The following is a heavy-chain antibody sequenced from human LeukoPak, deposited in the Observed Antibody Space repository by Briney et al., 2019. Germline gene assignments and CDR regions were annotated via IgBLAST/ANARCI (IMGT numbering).Heavy chain of an antibody. CDR1: GGTFISYA. CDR3: ARGRSYYDNNYYHETGFDY. V-gene: IGHV1-46*01. J-gene: IGHJ4*02. CDR2: INPRGGST. Sequence: ASLKVSRKASGGTFISYAISWVRPAPGQGLEWMGIINPRGGSTSYAQKFQGRVTMTRDTSISTAYMELSGLTSDDTAVYFCARGRSYYDNNYYHETGFDYGGQGNLVTVSS. D-gene: IGHD3-22*01.